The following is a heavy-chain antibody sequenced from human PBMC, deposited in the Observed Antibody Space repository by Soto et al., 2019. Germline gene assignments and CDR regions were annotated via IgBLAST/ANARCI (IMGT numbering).Heavy chain of an antibody. V-gene: IGHV3-53*01. D-gene: IGHD4-17*01. J-gene: IGHJ4*02. CDR3: ERSPYGDHFDY. CDR1: GFTVSSNY. CDR2: IYSGGST. Sequence: EVQLVESGGGLIQPGGSLRLSCAASGFTVSSNYMSWVRQAPGKGLEWVSVIYSGGSTYYADCVKGRFTISRDNYKNTLYLQMNSLRAEDTAVYYCERSPYGDHFDYWGQGTLVTVAS.